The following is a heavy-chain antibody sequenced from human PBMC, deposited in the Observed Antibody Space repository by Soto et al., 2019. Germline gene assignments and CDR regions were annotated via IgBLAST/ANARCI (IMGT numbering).Heavy chain of an antibody. CDR3: AKGQGELLGGREWFDP. J-gene: IGHJ5*02. CDR2: ISGSGGST. CDR1: GFTFSSYA. D-gene: IGHD1-26*01. V-gene: IGHV3-23*01. Sequence: EVQLLESGGGLVQPGGSLRLSCAASGFTFSSYAMSWVRQAPGKGLEWVSVISGSGGSTYYADSVKGRFTISRDNSKNTLYLQMNSLRAEDTAVYYWAKGQGELLGGREWFDPWGQGTLVTVSS.